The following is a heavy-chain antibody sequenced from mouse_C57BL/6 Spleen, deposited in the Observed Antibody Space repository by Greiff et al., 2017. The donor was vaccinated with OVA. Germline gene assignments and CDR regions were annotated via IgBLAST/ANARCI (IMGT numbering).Heavy chain of an antibody. J-gene: IGHJ2*01. D-gene: IGHD1-1*01. Sequence: VQLQQSGAELVKPGASVKLSCKASGYTFTSYWMQWVKQRPGQGLEWIGEIDPSDSYTNYNQKLKGKATLTVDTSSSTAYMQLSSLTSEDSAVYYCARTTTVVAPLDYWGQGTTLTVSS. V-gene: IGHV1-50*01. CDR1: GYTFTSYW. CDR3: ARTTTVVAPLDY. CDR2: IDPSDSYT.